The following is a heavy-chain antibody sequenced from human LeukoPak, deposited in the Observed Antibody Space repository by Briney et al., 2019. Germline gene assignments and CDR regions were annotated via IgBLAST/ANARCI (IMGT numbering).Heavy chain of an antibody. CDR1: GYTFTSYG. Sequence: GASVKVSCKASGYTFTSYGISWVRQAPGQRLEWMGWISAYNGNTNYAQKLQGRVTMTTDTSTSTAYMELKSLTSDDTAVYYCARDKAAAVYYFDYWGQGTLVTVSS. D-gene: IGHD6-13*01. J-gene: IGHJ4*02. CDR3: ARDKAAAVYYFDY. V-gene: IGHV1-18*01. CDR2: ISAYNGNT.